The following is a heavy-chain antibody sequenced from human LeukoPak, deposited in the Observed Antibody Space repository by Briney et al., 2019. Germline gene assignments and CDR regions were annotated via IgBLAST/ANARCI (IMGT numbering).Heavy chain of an antibody. CDR2: IYYSGST. D-gene: IGHD3-10*01. V-gene: IGHV4-39*01. Sequence: PSETLSLTCTVSGGSISSSSYYWGWIRQPPGKGLEWIGSIYYSGSTYYNPSLKSRVTISVDTSKSQFSLKLSSVTAADTAVYYCARQNVLLWFGEGWGQGTLVTVSS. CDR1: GGSISSSSYY. J-gene: IGHJ4*02. CDR3: ARQNVLLWFGEG.